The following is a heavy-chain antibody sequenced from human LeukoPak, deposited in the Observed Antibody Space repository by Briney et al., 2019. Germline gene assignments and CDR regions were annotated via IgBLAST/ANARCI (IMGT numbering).Heavy chain of an antibody. CDR2: IDSNGGGA. D-gene: IGHD6-13*01. V-gene: IGHV3-74*03. CDR3: ARAKYSSRWSLDY. CDR1: GFTFNIYW. J-gene: IGHJ4*02. Sequence: GGSLRLSCATSGFTFNIYWMQWVRQVLGKGLVWVSRIDSNGGGATYADSVKGRFTTSRDNGNNTMYLQMNSLRAEDTAIYYCARAKYSSRWSLDYWGQGALVTVSS.